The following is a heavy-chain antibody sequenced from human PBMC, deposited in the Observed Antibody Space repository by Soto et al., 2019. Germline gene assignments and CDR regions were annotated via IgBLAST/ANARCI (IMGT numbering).Heavy chain of an antibody. V-gene: IGHV1-18*04. D-gene: IGHD3-3*01. CDR3: AIEINFRVYDVWSGPIYYYYGMDV. J-gene: IGHJ6*02. Sequence: QVQLVQSGAEVKKPGASVKVSCKASGYTFTSYGISWVRQAPGQGLEWMGWISAYNGNTNNAQKLQGRVTMTTDTSKSTAYMEMRCLRSDDTAVYYCAIEINFRVYDVWSGPIYYYYGMDVWGQGTKVTVSS. CDR1: GYTFTSYG. CDR2: ISAYNGNT.